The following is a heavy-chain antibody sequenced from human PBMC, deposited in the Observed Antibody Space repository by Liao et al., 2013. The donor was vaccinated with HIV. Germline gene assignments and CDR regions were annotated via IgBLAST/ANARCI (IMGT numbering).Heavy chain of an antibody. V-gene: IGHV4-59*01. J-gene: IGHJ4*02. CDR1: GDSMSPYY. CDR2: IYYSGST. CDR3: ARDRSGRDGYNGY. Sequence: HVQLQESGPGLVKPSETLALTCTVSGDSMSPYYWSWIRQTPGKGLEWIAYIYYSGSTTYNPSLKSRVTMSVDTSKNQFSLRLISLTPADTAVYYCARDRSGRDGYNGYWGQGTLVTVSS. D-gene: IGHD5-24*01.